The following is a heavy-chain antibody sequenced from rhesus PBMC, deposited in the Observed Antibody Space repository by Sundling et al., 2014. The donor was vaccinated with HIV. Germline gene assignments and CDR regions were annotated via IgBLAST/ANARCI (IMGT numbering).Heavy chain of an antibody. CDR2: VSWSGDSR. J-gene: IGHJ4*01. D-gene: IGHD6-31*01. CDR1: GFTFDDYA. CDR3: VRDRGAATGYFDY. Sequence: EVQLVESGGGVVQPGGSLRLSCVASGFTFDDYAMHWVRQAPGKRLEWVSHVSWSGDSRYYADSVKGRFTISRDYAKNSLYLQMDSLRVEDAALYHCVRDRGAATGYFDYWGQGVLVIVSS. V-gene: IGHV3-201*01.